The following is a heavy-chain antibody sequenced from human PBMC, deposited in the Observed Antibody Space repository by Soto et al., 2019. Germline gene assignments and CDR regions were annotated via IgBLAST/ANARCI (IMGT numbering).Heavy chain of an antibody. Sequence: QVQLVQSGAEVKKPGASVKVSCKASGYTFTSYDINWVRQATGQGLEYLGWMNPNSGNTGYVQKFQGRVTMTWDSSITTAHMELSSLRSEDTAVYFCARGVKYGAYSRWFAPWGQGTLVTVSS. D-gene: IGHD4-17*01. CDR1: GYTFTSYD. CDR3: ARGVKYGAYSRWFAP. V-gene: IGHV1-8*01. J-gene: IGHJ5*02. CDR2: MNPNSGNT.